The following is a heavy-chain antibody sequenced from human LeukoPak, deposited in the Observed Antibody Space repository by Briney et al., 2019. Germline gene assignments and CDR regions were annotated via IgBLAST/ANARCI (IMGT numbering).Heavy chain of an antibody. CDR2: ISSSGGST. J-gene: IGHJ4*02. CDR1: GFTFNTYA. Sequence: GGSLRLSCAASGFTFNTYAMSWVGQAPGKGLEWVSAISSSGGSTFHADSVKGRFTISRDNSKNTLYLQMNSLKAEDTAVYYCATGWTSIKYDYWGQGTLVTVSS. D-gene: IGHD3/OR15-3a*01. V-gene: IGHV3-23*01. CDR3: ATGWTSIKYDY.